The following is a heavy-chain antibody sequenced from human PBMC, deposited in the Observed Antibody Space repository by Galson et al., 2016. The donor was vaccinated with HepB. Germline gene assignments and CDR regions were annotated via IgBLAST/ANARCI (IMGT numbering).Heavy chain of an antibody. D-gene: IGHD1-26*01. CDR2: ISGYNGNT. CDR3: ARGSMTGYFDY. V-gene: IGHV1-18*04. Sequence: SVKVSCKASGYAFTSYGMDWVRQAPGQGLEWMGQISGYNGNTQYAQRLQGRVTMTTDTYTNTVYMGLRSLTAEDTAVYYCARGSMTGYFDYLGQGTLITVSS. CDR1: GYAFTSYG. J-gene: IGHJ4*02.